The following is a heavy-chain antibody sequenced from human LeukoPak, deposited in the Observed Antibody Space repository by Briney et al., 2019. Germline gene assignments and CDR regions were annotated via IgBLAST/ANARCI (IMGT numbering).Heavy chain of an antibody. J-gene: IGHJ3*02. D-gene: IGHD5-18*01. Sequence: SQTLSLTCTVSGGSISSGHFWSWIRQLPGKGLEWIGYIYNNGNSYYNPSLKSRVIISVDTSTDQFSLKLSSVTAADTALYYCAREGARDTAAVRGAFDIWGQGTMVTVSS. V-gene: IGHV4-31*03. CDR2: IYNNGNS. CDR3: AREGARDTAAVRGAFDI. CDR1: GGSISSGHF.